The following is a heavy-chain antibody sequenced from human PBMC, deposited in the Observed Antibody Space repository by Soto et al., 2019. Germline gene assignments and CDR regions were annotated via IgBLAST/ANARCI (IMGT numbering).Heavy chain of an antibody. V-gene: IGHV3-30-3*01. CDR2: ISYDGSNK. D-gene: IGHD3-22*01. J-gene: IGHJ3*02. Sequence: QVQLVESGGGVVQPGRSLRLSCAASGFTFSSYAMHWVRQAPGKGLEWVAVISYDGSNKYYADSVKGRFTISRDNSKNTLYLQMNSLRAEDTAVYYCARGPPYVVVVMGSAFDIWGQGTMVTVSS. CDR1: GFTFSSYA. CDR3: ARGPPYVVVVMGSAFDI.